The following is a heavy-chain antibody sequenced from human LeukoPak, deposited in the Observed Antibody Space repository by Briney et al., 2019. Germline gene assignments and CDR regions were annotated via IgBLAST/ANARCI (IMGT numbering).Heavy chain of an antibody. CDR3: ARQVGATPGGFDY. V-gene: IGHV3-30*01. D-gene: IGHD1-26*01. J-gene: IGHJ4*02. Sequence: PGGSLRLSCAASGFTFSSYAMHWVRQAPGKGLERVAIISYDGSNKYYADSVKGRFTIYRENSKNTLYLQMNSLRAEDTAVYYCARQVGATPGGFDYWGQVTLVTVSS. CDR1: GFTFSSYA. CDR2: ISYDGSNK.